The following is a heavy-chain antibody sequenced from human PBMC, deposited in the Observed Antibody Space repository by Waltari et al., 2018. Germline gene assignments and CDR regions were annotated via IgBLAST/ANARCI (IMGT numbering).Heavy chain of an antibody. CDR3: AKAPTNCSGGVCDTWFDP. D-gene: IGHD2-8*02. J-gene: IGHJ5*02. Sequence: EVQLLESGGGLVQPGGSLRLSCAASGFTFSSYAMSWVRQAPGKGLEWVSVIYSSGRSTYYADSVKGRFTVSRDNSKNTLYLQMNSLRAEDTAVYYCAKAPTNCSGGVCDTWFDPWGQGTLVTVSS. V-gene: IGHV3-23*03. CDR2: IYSSGRST. CDR1: GFTFSSYA.